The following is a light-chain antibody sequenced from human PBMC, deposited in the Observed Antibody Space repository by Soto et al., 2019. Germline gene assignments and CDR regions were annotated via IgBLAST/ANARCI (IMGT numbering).Light chain of an antibody. CDR3: QQRSNWPLT. CDR2: GAS. J-gene: IGKJ5*01. V-gene: IGKV3-15*01. Sequence: EIVMTQSPATLSASPGERATLSCRASQSVRSNLAWYQQKPGQAPRLLIYGASTRATGIPARFSGSGSGTEFTLSIGSLQSEDFAVYYCQQRSNWPLTFGQGTRLEIK. CDR1: QSVRSN.